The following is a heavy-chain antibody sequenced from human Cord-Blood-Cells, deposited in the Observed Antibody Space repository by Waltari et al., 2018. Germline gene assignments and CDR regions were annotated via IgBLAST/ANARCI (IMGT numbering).Heavy chain of an antibody. J-gene: IGHJ4*02. CDR1: GFTFSSYW. V-gene: IGHV3-7*05. CDR2: IKQDGSEK. Sequence: EVQLVESGGGLVQPGGSLRLSCAASGFTFSSYWMSGFRQAPGKGMEWVASIKQDGSEKYYVDSVKGRFTISRDNAKNSLYLQMNSLRAEDTAVYYCARGAGDFPYYFDYWGQGTLVTVSS. CDR3: ARGAGDFPYYFDY. D-gene: IGHD7-27*01.